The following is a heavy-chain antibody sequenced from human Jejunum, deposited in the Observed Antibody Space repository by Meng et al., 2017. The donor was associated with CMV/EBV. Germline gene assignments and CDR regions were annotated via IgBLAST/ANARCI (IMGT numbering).Heavy chain of an antibody. V-gene: IGHV3-23*01. J-gene: IGHJ4*01. CDR1: GFTIITYD. Sequence: LMLEAEGGLVQPGGPLRLSFAASGFTIITYDMIWVRQAPGKGLEWVSTISASGAGTYYADSVKGRFTISRDPSKNTLYLQMNSLTTEDTAVYFCVTNSGGLGYWGHGTLVTVSS. CDR3: VTNSGGLGY. CDR2: ISASGAGT. D-gene: IGHD6-19*01.